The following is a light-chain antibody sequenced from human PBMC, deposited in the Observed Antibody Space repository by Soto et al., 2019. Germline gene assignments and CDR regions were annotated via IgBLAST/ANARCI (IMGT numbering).Light chain of an antibody. Sequence: EIVLTQSPATLSLSPGERATLSCRASQSVSSYLAWYQQKPGQAPRLLIYDASNRATGIPARFSGSGSGTDFTLTISSLEPEDCAVYYCQQRSNWPPGVGPGTKVDIK. CDR3: QQRSNWPPG. J-gene: IGKJ3*01. CDR1: QSVSSY. CDR2: DAS. V-gene: IGKV3-11*01.